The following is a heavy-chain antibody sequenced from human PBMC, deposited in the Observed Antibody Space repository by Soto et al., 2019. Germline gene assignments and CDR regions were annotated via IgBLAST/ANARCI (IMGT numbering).Heavy chain of an antibody. CDR2: ISSSSSYI. CDR1: GFTFSSYS. V-gene: IGHV3-21*01. CDR3: ARDRATGYSFVWFDP. J-gene: IGHJ5*02. D-gene: IGHD5-18*01. Sequence: GGSLRLSCAASGFTFSSYSMNWVRQAPGKGLEWVSSISSSSSYIYYADSVKGRFTISRDNAKNSLYLQMNSLRAEDTAVYYCARDRATGYSFVWFDPWGQGTLVTVSS.